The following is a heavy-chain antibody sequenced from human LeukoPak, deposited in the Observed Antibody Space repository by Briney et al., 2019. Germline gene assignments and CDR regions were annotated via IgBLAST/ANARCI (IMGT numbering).Heavy chain of an antibody. CDR3: ARGGDIVVVVAATPDYYGMDV. D-gene: IGHD2-15*01. CDR2: ISTSGRST. V-gene: IGHV3-48*03. CDR1: GFTFSSYQ. Sequence: EGSLRLSCTASGFTFSSYQMIWVRQAPGKGLEWVSYISTSGRSTYYAESVKGQFTISRDNAKNSLYLQMNSLRAEDTAVYYCARGGDIVVVVAATPDYYGMDVWGQGTTVTVSS. J-gene: IGHJ6*02.